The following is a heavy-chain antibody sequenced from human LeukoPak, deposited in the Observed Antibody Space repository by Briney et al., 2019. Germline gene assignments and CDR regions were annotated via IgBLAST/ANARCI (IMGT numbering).Heavy chain of an antibody. J-gene: IGHJ4*02. CDR2: ISSSSSTI. V-gene: IGHV3-48*01. CDR1: GFTFSSYS. CDR3: AKNYEIDSN. Sequence: GGSLRLSCAASGFTFSSYSMNWVRQAPGKGLEWVSYISSSSSTIYYADSVKGRFTISRDNAKNSLYLQMNSLRAEDTAIYYCAKNYEIDSNWGQGTLVTVSS. D-gene: IGHD3-9*01.